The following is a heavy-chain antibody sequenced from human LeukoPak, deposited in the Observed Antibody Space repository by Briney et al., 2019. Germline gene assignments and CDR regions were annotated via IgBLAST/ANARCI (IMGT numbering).Heavy chain of an antibody. J-gene: IGHJ3*02. CDR1: GFTFSSYW. D-gene: IGHD7-27*01. Sequence: GGSLRLSCAASGFTFSSYWMSWVRQAPGEGLEWVANIKQDGSEKYYVDSVKGRFTISRDNAKNSLYLQMNSLRAEDTAVYYCARDTQLGIGAFDIWGQGTMVTVSS. V-gene: IGHV3-7*01. CDR3: ARDTQLGIGAFDI. CDR2: IKQDGSEK.